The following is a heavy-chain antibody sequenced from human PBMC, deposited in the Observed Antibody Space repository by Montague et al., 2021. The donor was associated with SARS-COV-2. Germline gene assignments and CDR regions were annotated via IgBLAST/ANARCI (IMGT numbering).Heavy chain of an antibody. CDR2: TNSDGRST. D-gene: IGHD2-21*01. Sequence: SLRLSCAVSGFTFSEYWMHWVRQAPGKGLGWVSRTNSDGRSTTYADSVKGRFTISRDNAKNMLYLQMNSLRGEDTAVYYCVREVGLVVARTLGRLDPWGQGTLVTVSS. J-gene: IGHJ5*02. CDR3: VREVGLVVARTLGRLDP. V-gene: IGHV3-74*03. CDR1: GFTFSEYW.